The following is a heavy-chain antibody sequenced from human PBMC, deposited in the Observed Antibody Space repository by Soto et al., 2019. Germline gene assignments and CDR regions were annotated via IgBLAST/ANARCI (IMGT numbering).Heavy chain of an antibody. CDR1: GYTLTELS. J-gene: IGHJ3*02. CDR3: VRVQMIPDPGAFDI. Sequence: GASVKVSCKVSGYTLTELSMHWVRQAPGKGLEWMGGIIPNFGKTNYAQKFQGRVTITADKSTSTAYMELSSLRSEDTAVYYCVRVQMIPDPGAFDIWGQGTMVTVSS. D-gene: IGHD3-22*01. V-gene: IGHV1-24*01. CDR2: IIPNFGKT.